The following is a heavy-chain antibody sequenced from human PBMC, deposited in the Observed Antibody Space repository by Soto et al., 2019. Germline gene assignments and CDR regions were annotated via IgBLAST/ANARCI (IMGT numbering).Heavy chain of an antibody. D-gene: IGHD6-13*01. V-gene: IGHV4-30-4*01. Sequence: QVQLQESGPGLVKPSQTLSLTCTVSGGSISSGDYYWSWIRQPPGKGLEWIGYIYYSGSTYYNPSLKSRVTISVDTSKHQFSLKLSSVTAADTAVYYCARDRAFYSSSWYLDYWGQGTLVTVSS. J-gene: IGHJ4*02. CDR2: IYYSGST. CDR3: ARDRAFYSSSWYLDY. CDR1: GGSISSGDYY.